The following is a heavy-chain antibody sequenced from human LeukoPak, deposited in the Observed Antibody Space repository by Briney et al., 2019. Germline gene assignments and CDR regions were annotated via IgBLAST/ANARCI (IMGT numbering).Heavy chain of an antibody. V-gene: IGHV4-4*02. Sequence: SGTLSLTCAVSGGSISSSNWWSWVRQPPGKGLEWIGEIYHSGSTNYNPSLKSRVTISVDKSKNQFSLKLSSVTAADTAVYYCARYCGGDCYPAFDIWGQGTMVTVSS. D-gene: IGHD2-21*02. CDR3: ARYCGGDCYPAFDI. CDR2: IYHSGST. CDR1: GGSISSSNW. J-gene: IGHJ3*02.